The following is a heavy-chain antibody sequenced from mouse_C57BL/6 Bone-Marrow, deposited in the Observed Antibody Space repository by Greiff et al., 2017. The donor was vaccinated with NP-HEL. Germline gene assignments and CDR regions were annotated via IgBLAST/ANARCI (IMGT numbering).Heavy chain of an antibody. J-gene: IGHJ2*01. CDR1: GYTFTSYW. D-gene: IGHD3-2*02. Sequence: VQLQQPGAELVKPGASVKVSCKASGYTFTSYWMHWVKQRPGQGLEWIGRIHPSDSDTNYNQKLKGKATLTVDKSSSTAYMQLSSLTSEDSAFYYCAMLDSSGPYYFDYWGQGTTLTVSS. V-gene: IGHV1-74*01. CDR2: IHPSDSDT. CDR3: AMLDSSGPYYFDY.